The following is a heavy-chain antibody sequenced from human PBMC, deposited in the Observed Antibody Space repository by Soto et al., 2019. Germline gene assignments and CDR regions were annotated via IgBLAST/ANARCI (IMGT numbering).Heavy chain of an antibody. V-gene: IGHV3-21*01. D-gene: IGHD3-3*01. CDR2: ISSSSSYI. CDR3: ARSNYDFWSGYSRPY. J-gene: IGHJ4*02. CDR1: GFTFSSYS. Sequence: SLRLSCAASGFTFSSYSMIWVRQAPGKGLEWVSSISSSSSYIYYADSVKGRFTISRDNAKNSLYLQMNSLRAEDTAVYYCARSNYDFWSGYSRPYWGQGTLVTVSS.